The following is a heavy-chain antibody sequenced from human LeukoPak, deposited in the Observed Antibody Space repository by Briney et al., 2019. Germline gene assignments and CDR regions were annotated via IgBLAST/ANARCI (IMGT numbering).Heavy chain of an antibody. CDR2: INPNSGGT. Sequence: SVKVSCKASGYTFTGYYMHWVRQAPGQGLEWMGWINPNSGGTNYAQKFQGRVTMTRDTSISTAYMELSRLRSDDTAVYYCARAATYYYDSSGSYGMDVWGQGTTVTVSS. CDR1: GYTFTGYY. V-gene: IGHV1-2*02. CDR3: ARAATYYYDSSGSYGMDV. D-gene: IGHD3-22*01. J-gene: IGHJ6*02.